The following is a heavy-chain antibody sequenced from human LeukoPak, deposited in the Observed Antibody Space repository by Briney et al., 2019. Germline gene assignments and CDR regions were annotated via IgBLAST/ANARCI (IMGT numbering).Heavy chain of an antibody. V-gene: IGHV1-69*01. D-gene: IGHD5-18*01. CDR2: IIPIFGTA. J-gene: IGHJ4*02. Sequence: ASVTVSCKASGGTFSSYAISWVRQAPGQGLEWMGGIIPIFGTANYAQKFQGRVTITADESTSTAYMELSSLRSEDTAVYYCARYDGDTAMVCEEWGQGTLVTVSS. CDR1: GGTFSSYA. CDR3: ARYDGDTAMVCEE.